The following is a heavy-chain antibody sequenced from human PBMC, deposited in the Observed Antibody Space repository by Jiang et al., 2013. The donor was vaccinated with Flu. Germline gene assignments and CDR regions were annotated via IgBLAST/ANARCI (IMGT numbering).Heavy chain of an antibody. V-gene: IGHV3-23*01. CDR1: GFTFSSYA. J-gene: IGHJ4*02. D-gene: IGHD1-26*01. CDR3: AKPQAVPAATDGGYFDY. Sequence: EVQLLESGGGLVQPGGSLRLSCAASGFTFSSYAMSWVRQAPGKGLEWVSAISGSGGSTYYADSVKGRFTISRDNSKNTLYLQMNSLRAEDTAVYYCAKPQAVPAATDGGYFDYWGQGTLVTVSS. CDR2: ISGSGGST.